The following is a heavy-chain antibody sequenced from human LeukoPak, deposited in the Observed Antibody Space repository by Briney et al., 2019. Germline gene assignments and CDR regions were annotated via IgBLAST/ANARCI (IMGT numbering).Heavy chain of an antibody. V-gene: IGHV4-59*01. CDR1: GGSISSYY. Sequence: PSETLSLTCTVSGGSISSYYWSWIRQPPGKGLEWIGYIYYSGSTNYNPSLKSRVTISVDTSKNQFSLKLSSVTAADTAVYYCARVIRGGSYYYFDYWGQGTLVTVSS. CDR2: IYYSGST. D-gene: IGHD1-26*01. J-gene: IGHJ4*02. CDR3: ARVIRGGSYYYFDY.